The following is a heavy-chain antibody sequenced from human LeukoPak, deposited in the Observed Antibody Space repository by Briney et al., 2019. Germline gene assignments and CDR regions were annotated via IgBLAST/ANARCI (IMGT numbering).Heavy chain of an antibody. Sequence: GGSLRLSCAASGFTFSSYWMHWVRQAPGKGLVWVSRIKSDGGSTSYADSVKGRFTISRDNAKNTLYLQMNSLRAEDTAAYFCTRSTMTTPPNYWGQGTLVTVSS. CDR3: TRSTMTTPPNY. J-gene: IGHJ4*02. CDR2: IKSDGGST. D-gene: IGHD4-17*01. V-gene: IGHV3-74*01. CDR1: GFTFSSYW.